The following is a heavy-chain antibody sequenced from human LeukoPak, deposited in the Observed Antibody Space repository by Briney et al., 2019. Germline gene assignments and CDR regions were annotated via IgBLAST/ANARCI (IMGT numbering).Heavy chain of an antibody. Sequence: GGSLRLSCAASGFTFGSYAMSWVRQAPGRGLELVSAISGSGVSTYYADSVKVRFTISRDNSKITLYLQMNSLRADDTAVYHCAKGGGDPYYYYGMDVWGQGTTVTVSS. CDR3: AKGGGDPYYYYGMDV. V-gene: IGHV3-23*01. CDR2: ISGSGVST. J-gene: IGHJ6*02. CDR1: GFTFGSYA. D-gene: IGHD2-21*02.